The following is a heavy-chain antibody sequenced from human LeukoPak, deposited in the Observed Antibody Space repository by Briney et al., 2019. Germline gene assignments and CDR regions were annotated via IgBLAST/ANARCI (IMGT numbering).Heavy chain of an antibody. CDR2: GYYNGST. J-gene: IGHJ6*03. V-gene: IGHV4-39*07. CDR3: ARVIAGYCSSTSCWNYYYYMDV. Sequence: SETLSLTCTVPGGSISSSSYYWGWIRQPPGKGLEWIGSGYYNGSTYYNPSLKSRVTTSEDMSKNRFSLKLSSVTAADTAVYYCARVIAGYCSSTSCWNYYYYMDVWGKGTTVTVSS. D-gene: IGHD2-2*01. CDR1: GGSISSSSYY.